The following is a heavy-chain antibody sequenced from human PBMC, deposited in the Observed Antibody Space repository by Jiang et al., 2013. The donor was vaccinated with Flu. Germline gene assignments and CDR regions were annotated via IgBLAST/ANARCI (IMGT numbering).Heavy chain of an antibody. Sequence: GAEVKKPGESLKISCKGSGYSFTSYWIGWVRQMPGKGLEWMGIIYPGDSDTRYSPSFQGQVTISADKSISTAYLQWSSLKASDTAMYYCAREPVGGWDFGHYYYYGMDVWGQGTTVTVSS. V-gene: IGHV5-51*01. D-gene: IGHD1-26*01. CDR2: IYPGDSDT. J-gene: IGHJ6*02. CDR1: GYSFTSYW. CDR3: AREPVGGWDFGHYYYYGMDV.